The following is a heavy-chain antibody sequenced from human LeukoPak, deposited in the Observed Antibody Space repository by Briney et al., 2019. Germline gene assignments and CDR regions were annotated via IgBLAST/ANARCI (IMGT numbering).Heavy chain of an antibody. CDR2: VSPYNGDT. CDR1: GYTFTSHG. D-gene: IGHD3-22*01. CDR3: ARNYDSRSYRNDY. J-gene: IGHJ4*02. Sequence: ASVKVSCKASGYTFTSHGVSWVRQAPGQGLEWMGWVSPYNGDTNYAQRFQDRVTMTTDTSTSTAYMELRSLRSDDTAVYYCARNYDSRSYRNDYWGQGTLVTVSS. V-gene: IGHV1-18*01.